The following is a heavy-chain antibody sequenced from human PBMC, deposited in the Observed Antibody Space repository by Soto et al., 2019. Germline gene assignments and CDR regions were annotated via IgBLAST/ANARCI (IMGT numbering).Heavy chain of an antibody. CDR2: MNPNSGNT. D-gene: IGHD2-15*01. CDR1: GYTFTSYD. V-gene: IGHV1-8*01. J-gene: IGHJ5*02. Sequence: QVQLVQSGAEVKKPGASVKVSCKASGYTFTSYDIHWVRQATGQGLEWVGWMNPNSGNTGDAQKFQDRVTRTRNNAIRTGYEERRSVRSEDTAVHYCAGEPTVSSPWAWFGPWGQGTLVTVSS. CDR3: AGEPTVSSPWAWFGP.